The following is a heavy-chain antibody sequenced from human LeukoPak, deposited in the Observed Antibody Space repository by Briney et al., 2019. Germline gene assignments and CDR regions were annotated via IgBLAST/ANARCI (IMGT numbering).Heavy chain of an antibody. CDR2: ISYDGSNK. CDR3: AKEGYCSGGSCYTYYYYMDV. J-gene: IGHJ6*03. V-gene: IGHV3-30*18. Sequence: GRSLRLSCAASGFTFSSYGMHWVRQAPGKGLEWVAVISYDGSNKYYADSVKGRFTISRDNSKNTLYLQMNSLRAEDTAVYYCAKEGYCSGGSCYTYYYYMDVWGKGTTVTVSS. D-gene: IGHD2-15*01. CDR1: GFTFSSYG.